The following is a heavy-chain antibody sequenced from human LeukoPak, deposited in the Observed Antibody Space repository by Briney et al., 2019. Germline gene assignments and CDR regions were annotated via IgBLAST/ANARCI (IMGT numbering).Heavy chain of an antibody. CDR3: ARTIAPAGYFFDS. CDR2: ISYDGSNK. D-gene: IGHD6-13*01. CDR1: GFTFSTYA. Sequence: GGPLRLSCAASGFTFSTYAMHWVRQAPGKGLEWVAVISYDGSNKYYADSVKGRFTISRDNSKNTLSLQMNSLTTEDTAMYYCARTIAPAGYFFDSWGQGTLVTVSS. J-gene: IGHJ4*02. V-gene: IGHV3-30-3*01.